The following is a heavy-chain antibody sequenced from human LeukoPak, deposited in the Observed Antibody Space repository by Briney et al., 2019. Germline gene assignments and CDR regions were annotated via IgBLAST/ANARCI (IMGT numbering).Heavy chain of an antibody. CDR2: ISYDGSNK. V-gene: IGHV3-30*18. J-gene: IGHJ4*02. Sequence: GGSLRLSCAASGFTFSNAWMNWVRRAPGKGLEWVAVISYDGSNKYYADSVKGRFTISRDNSKNTLYLQMNSLRAEDTAVYYCAKGYSGSYYSFFDYWGQGTLVTVSS. CDR3: AKGYSGSYYSFFDY. D-gene: IGHD1-26*01. CDR1: GFTFSNAW.